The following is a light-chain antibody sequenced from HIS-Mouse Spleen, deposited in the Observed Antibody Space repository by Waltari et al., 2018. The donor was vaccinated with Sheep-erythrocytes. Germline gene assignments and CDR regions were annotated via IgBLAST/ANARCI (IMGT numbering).Light chain of an antibody. CDR3: QQYYSTLT. V-gene: IGKV4-1*01. CDR2: WAS. Sequence: DIVMTQSPDSLAVSLGERATTNCKSSQRVLYSSNNKNYLAWYQQKPGQPPKLLISWASTRESGVPDRFSGSGSGTDFTLTISSLQAEDVAVYYCQQYYSTLTFGGGTKVEIK. CDR1: QRVLYSSNNKNY. J-gene: IGKJ4*01.